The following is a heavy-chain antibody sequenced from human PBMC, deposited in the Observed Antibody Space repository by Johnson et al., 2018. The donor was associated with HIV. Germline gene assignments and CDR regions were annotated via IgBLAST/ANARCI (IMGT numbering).Heavy chain of an antibody. CDR3: AKDEFKWELLHI. CDR1: GFTFNNAW. Sequence: QVQLVESGGGLVKPGGSLRLSCAASGFTFNNAWMSWVRQAPGKGLEWVAVISYDGSNKYYADSVKGRFTISRDNSKNTLYLQMNSLRAEDTAVYYCAKDEFKWELLHIWGQGTMVTVS. V-gene: IGHV3-30*18. D-gene: IGHD1-26*01. J-gene: IGHJ3*02. CDR2: ISYDGSNK.